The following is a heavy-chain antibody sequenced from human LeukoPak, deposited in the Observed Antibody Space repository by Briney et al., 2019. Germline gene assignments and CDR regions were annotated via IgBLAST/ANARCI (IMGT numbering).Heavy chain of an antibody. CDR2: LYYSGST. V-gene: IGHV4-39*01. J-gene: IGHJ5*02. Sequence: KPSETLSLTCTVSGGSISSSSYYWGWIRQPPGKGLEWVGSLYYSGSTYYNPSLKSRVTISVDTSKNQFSLKLSSVTAADTAVYYCARRHRGHAVVAAHPAFDPWGQGTLVTVSS. CDR1: GGSISSSSYY. CDR3: ARRHRGHAVVAAHPAFDP. D-gene: IGHD2-15*01.